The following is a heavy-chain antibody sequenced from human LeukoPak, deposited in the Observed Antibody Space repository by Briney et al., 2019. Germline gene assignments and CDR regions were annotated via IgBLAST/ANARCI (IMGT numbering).Heavy chain of an antibody. D-gene: IGHD2-2*01. V-gene: IGHV6-1*01. Sequence: SQTPSLTCVISGDSVSSNSAAWNWIRQSPSRGLEWLGRTSYRSKWYYDYALSVKSRISIHPDTSKNQFSLQLNSVTPEDTAVYFCARGSRHLDHWGQGTLVTVSS. CDR2: TSYRSKWYY. CDR3: ARGSRHLDH. CDR1: GDSVSSNSAA. J-gene: IGHJ4*02.